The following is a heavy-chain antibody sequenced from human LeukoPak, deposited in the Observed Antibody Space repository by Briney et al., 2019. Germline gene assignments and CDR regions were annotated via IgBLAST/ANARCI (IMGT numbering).Heavy chain of an antibody. Sequence: SGTLSLTCAVSGGSISSSNWWSWVRQPPGKGLEWIGEIYHSGSTNYNPSLKSRVTMSVDTSKNQFSLKLTSVTAADTAVYYCARDGGRTSSDAVEIWGQGTMVIVSS. CDR2: IYHSGST. J-gene: IGHJ3*02. D-gene: IGHD2-2*01. CDR3: ARDGGRTSSDAVEI. CDR1: GGSISSSNW. V-gene: IGHV4-4*02.